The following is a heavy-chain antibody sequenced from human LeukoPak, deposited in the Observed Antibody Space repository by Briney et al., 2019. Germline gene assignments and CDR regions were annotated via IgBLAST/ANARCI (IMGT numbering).Heavy chain of an antibody. J-gene: IGHJ5*02. Sequence: ASVKVTSKASGYTFTSNGTSWVRQAPGQGLEWMGWISANNGNTNCAQKLQGRVTMTTDTSTSTAYMELRSLISDDTAVYYCASMVISNWFDPWGQGTLVTVSS. CDR3: ASMVISNWFDP. CDR2: ISANNGNT. D-gene: IGHD5-18*01. V-gene: IGHV1-18*01. CDR1: GYTFTSNG.